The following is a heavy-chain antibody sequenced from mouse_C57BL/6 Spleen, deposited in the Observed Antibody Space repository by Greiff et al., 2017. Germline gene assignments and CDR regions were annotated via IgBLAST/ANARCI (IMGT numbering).Heavy chain of an antibody. D-gene: IGHD2-2*01. Sequence: EVQLQQSGTVLARPGASVKMSCKTSGYTFTSYWMHWVKQRPGKGLEWLGAIYPGNSDTSYNQKFKGKAKLTAVTSASTAYMELSSLTNEDAAVYYCTGGYDGAWCAYWGQGTLVTVSA. CDR1: GYTFTSYW. V-gene: IGHV1-5*01. CDR3: TGGYDGAWCAY. CDR2: IYPGNSDT. J-gene: IGHJ3*01.